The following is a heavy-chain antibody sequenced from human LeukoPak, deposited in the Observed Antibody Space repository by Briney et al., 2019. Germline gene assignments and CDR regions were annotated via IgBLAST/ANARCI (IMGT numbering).Heavy chain of an antibody. J-gene: IGHJ6*02. CDR1: GYTLTELS. CDR2: FDPEDGET. Sequence: ASVKVSCKVSGYTLTELSMHWVRQAPGKGLEWKGGFDPEDGETIYAQKFQGRVTMTEDTSTDTAYMELSSLRSEDTAVYYCATGVRYYDILTGYYARYGMDVWGQGTTVTVSS. D-gene: IGHD3-9*01. CDR3: ATGVRYYDILTGYYARYGMDV. V-gene: IGHV1-24*01.